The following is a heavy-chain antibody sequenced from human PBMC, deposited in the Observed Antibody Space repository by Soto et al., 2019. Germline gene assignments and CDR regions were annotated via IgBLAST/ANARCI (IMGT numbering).Heavy chain of an antibody. Sequence: ASETLSLTCTVSGGSISSSSYYWGWIRQPPGKGLEWIGSIYYSGSTYYNPSLKSRVTISVDTSKNQFSLKLSSVTAADTAVYYCARQDYDFWSGHPPSNWFDPWGQGTLVTVSS. CDR2: IYYSGST. CDR1: GGSISSSSYY. V-gene: IGHV4-39*01. CDR3: ARQDYDFWSGHPPSNWFDP. J-gene: IGHJ5*02. D-gene: IGHD3-3*01.